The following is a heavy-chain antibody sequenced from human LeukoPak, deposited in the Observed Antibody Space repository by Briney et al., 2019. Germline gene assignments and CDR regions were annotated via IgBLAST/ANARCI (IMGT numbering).Heavy chain of an antibody. CDR3: ARTAYGSSWYVPNCDY. V-gene: IGHV5-51*01. D-gene: IGHD6-13*01. CDR1: GYSFTTYW. CDR2: TYPGDSET. J-gene: IGHJ4*02. Sequence: GESLKISCKGSGYSFTTYWIGWVRQMPGKGLEWVGITYPGDSETRYSPSFQGQVTISADKSISTVYLQWGSLRASDAAMYYCARTAYGSSWYVPNCDYWGQGTLVTVSS.